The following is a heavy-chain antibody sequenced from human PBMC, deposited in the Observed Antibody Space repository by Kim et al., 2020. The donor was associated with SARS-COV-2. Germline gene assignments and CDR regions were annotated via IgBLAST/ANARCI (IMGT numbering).Heavy chain of an antibody. V-gene: IGHV1-24*01. CDR2: FDPEDGET. CDR3: ATVYLLWGAFDI. J-gene: IGHJ3*02. D-gene: IGHD2-21*01. CDR1: GYTLTELS. Sequence: ASVKVSCKVSGYTLTELSMHWVRQAPGKGLEWMGGFDPEDGETIYAQKFQGRVTMTEDTSTDTAYMELSSLRSEDTAVYYCATVYLLWGAFDIWGQGTMVTVSS.